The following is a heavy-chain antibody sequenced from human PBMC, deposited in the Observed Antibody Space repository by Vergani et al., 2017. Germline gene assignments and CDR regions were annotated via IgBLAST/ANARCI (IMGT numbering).Heavy chain of an antibody. CDR3: ARISGGSAPYLHY. CDR1: GFTFGDNY. CDR2: IKRDGTET. V-gene: IGHV3-7*01. J-gene: IGHJ1*01. Sequence: EVHLEESGGGLVQPGGSLRLSCAASGFTFGDNYMAWIRLAPGKGLDWGASIKRDGTETFYVDSVKGRFTISRDNAKTKLYLQMNSLRDEDRGVYYCARISGGSAPYLHYWGQGTLVTVAS. D-gene: IGHD2-15*01.